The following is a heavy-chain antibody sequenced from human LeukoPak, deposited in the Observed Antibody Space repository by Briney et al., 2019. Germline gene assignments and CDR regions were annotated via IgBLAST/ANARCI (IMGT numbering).Heavy chain of an antibody. V-gene: IGHV3-30-3*01. CDR1: GFTFSSYA. D-gene: IGHD6-19*01. CDR2: ISYNGVNK. Sequence: GGSLRLSCAASGFTFSSYAMSWVRQAPGKGLEWVAFISYNGVNKNYADSVKGRFTISRDNSKNTLYLQLNSLRPDDTAVFYCASPTAVASYHERDYRGQGTLVTVSS. J-gene: IGHJ4*02. CDR3: ASPTAVASYHERDY.